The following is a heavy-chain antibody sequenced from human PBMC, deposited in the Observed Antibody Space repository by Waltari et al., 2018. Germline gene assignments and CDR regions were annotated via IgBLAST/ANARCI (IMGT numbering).Heavy chain of an antibody. CDR1: GFIFINYG. CDR3: AEANLIQDYFYYFGMDV. V-gene: IGHV3-30*18. Sequence: QEQLVESGGGVVQPGRSLRLSCEASGFIFINYGLHWVRQAPGTGLEWVGVISYDGTNKCYADSVKGRFTISRDNSKHILYLHMDSLRTEDTAVYHCAEANLIQDYFYYFGMDVWGQGTTVTVSS. CDR2: ISYDGTNK. J-gene: IGHJ6*02. D-gene: IGHD5-18*01.